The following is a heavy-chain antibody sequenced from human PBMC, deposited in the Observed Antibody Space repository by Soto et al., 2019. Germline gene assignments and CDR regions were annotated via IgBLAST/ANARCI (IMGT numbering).Heavy chain of an antibody. J-gene: IGHJ4*02. CDR3: ARGEDFFDY. Sequence: PSETLSLTCAVSGGSISSGGYSWSWIRQPPGKGLEWIGYIYHSGSTYYNPSLKSRVTISVDRSENQFSLKLSSVTAADTAVYYCARGEDFFDYWGQGTLVTVSS. CDR1: GGSISSGGYS. D-gene: IGHD3-3*01. V-gene: IGHV4-30-2*01. CDR2: IYHSGST.